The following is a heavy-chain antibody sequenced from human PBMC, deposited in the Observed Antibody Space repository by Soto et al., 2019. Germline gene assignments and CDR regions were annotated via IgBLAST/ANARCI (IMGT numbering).Heavy chain of an antibody. CDR1: GFTFSDYD. J-gene: IGHJ6*02. D-gene: IGHD3-10*01. Sequence: EVQLVESGGGLVQPGGSLRLSCTASGFTFSDYDMHWVRQTTGEGLEWVSTIRAAGATYYPGSVQGRFTISRENAKKSLFLQVNSLRAGDTAVYYCAREIRGAYGRDVWGQGTTVTVSS. CDR3: AREIRGAYGRDV. CDR2: IRAAGAT. V-gene: IGHV3-13*04.